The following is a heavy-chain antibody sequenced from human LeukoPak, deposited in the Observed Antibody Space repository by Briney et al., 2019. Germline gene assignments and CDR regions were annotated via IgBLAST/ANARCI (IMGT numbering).Heavy chain of an antibody. CDR3: SLGYCSGGSCYYDY. J-gene: IGHJ4*02. D-gene: IGHD2-15*01. CDR2: TSAYNGNT. V-gene: IGHV1-18*04. Sequence: GASVKVSCKASGYTFTSYGISWVRQAPGQGLEWMGWTSAYNGNTNYAQKLQGRVTMTTDTSTSTAYMELRSLRSDDTAVYYCSLGYCSGGSCYYDYWGQGTLVTVSS. CDR1: GYTFTSYG.